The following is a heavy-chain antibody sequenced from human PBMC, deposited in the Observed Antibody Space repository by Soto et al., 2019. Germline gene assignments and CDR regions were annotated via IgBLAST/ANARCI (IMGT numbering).Heavy chain of an antibody. D-gene: IGHD3-16*02. CDR2: IIPILGIA. J-gene: IGHJ5*02. V-gene: IGHV1-69*02. Sequence: QVQLVQSGAEVKKPGSSVKVSCKASGGTFSSYTISWVRQAPGQGLEWMGRIIPILGIANYAQKFQGRVTITADKSTSTAYMELSSLGSEDTAVYYCAIKGLHVGELSSNGWFGPWGQGTLVTVSS. CDR3: AIKGLHVGELSSNGWFGP. CDR1: GGTFSSYT.